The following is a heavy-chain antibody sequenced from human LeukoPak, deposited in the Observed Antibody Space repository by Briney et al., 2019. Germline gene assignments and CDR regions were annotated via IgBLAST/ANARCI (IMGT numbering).Heavy chain of an antibody. CDR1: GFTFSSYA. V-gene: IGHV3-23*01. J-gene: IGHJ4*02. D-gene: IGHD6-6*01. CDR3: AKSEYSSRGTDDY. CDR2: ISGSGGST. Sequence: GGSLRLSCAASGFTFSSYAMSWVRQAPGKGLEWVLAISGSGGSTYYADSVKGRFTISRDNSKNTLYLQMNSLRAEDTAVYYCAKSEYSSRGTDDYWGQGTLVTVSS.